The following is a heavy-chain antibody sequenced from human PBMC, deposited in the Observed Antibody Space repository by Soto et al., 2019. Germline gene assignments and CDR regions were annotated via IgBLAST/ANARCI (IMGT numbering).Heavy chain of an antibody. CDR3: AKRVLGVVAYFDY. V-gene: IGHV3-23*01. D-gene: IGHD2-15*01. Sequence: GGSLRLSCAASGFTFSTYAMSWVRQAPGEGLEWVAAIDGSGVYIYYADSVRGRFTISRDNSKDTLYLQMNSLRAEDTAVYYCAKRVLGVVAYFDYWGQGTLVTVSS. CDR2: IDGSGVYI. CDR1: GFTFSTYA. J-gene: IGHJ4*02.